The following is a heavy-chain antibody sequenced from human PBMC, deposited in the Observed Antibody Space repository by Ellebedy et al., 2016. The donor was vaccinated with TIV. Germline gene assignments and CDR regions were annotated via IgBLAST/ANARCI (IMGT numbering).Heavy chain of an antibody. CDR2: ISYDGSTK. CDR3: ARGGYYDSNGYYYFER. CDR1: GFTFSTYG. D-gene: IGHD3-22*01. V-gene: IGHV3-30*03. J-gene: IGHJ4*02. Sequence: GESLKISXAASGFTFSTYGMHWVRQAPGKGLEWVAVISYDGSTKFYADSVRGRITISRDNSKNTLYLQMNSLGSEDTAVYYCARGGYYDSNGYYYFERWGQGTLVTVSS.